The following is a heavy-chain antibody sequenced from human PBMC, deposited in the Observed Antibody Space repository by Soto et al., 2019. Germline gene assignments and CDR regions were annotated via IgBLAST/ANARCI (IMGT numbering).Heavy chain of an antibody. CDR3: ATVHRTSRSFDY. D-gene: IGHD6-6*01. CDR1: GLNFSILA. J-gene: IGHJ4*02. V-gene: IGHV3-23*01. CDR2: TGYSRLTT. Sequence: GGSLRLSCAASGLNFSILAMSWVRRAPGKGLEWVSTTGYSRLTTYYADSVKGRFTVSRDNSKNTLDLPMSSLRAEDTAVYYCATVHRTSRSFDYWGQGTLVTVSS.